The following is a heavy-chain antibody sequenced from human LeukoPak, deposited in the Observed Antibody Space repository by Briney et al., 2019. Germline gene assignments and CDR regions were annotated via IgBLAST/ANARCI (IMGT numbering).Heavy chain of an antibody. CDR2: INPNSGGT. D-gene: IGHD3-10*01. CDR1: GYTFTSYY. J-gene: IGHJ6*02. Sequence: ASVKVSCKASGYTFTSYYMHWVRQAPGQGLEWMGWINPNSGGTNYAQKFQGNVTMTRDTSISTAYMELSRLRSDDTAVYYCARIGGSGSFPYYYYYYGMDVWGQGTTVTVSS. V-gene: IGHV1-2*02. CDR3: ARIGGSGSFPYYYYYYGMDV.